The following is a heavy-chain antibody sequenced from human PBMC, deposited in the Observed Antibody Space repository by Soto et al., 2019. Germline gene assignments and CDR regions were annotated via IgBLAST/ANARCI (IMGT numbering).Heavy chain of an antibody. Sequence: EVQLLESGGGLVQPGGSLRLSCAASGFTFSSYAMSWVRQAPGKGLEWVSAISGSGGSTYYEDSVKGRFTISRDNSKKTRYMQMTSLRAEDTAVYYCGKLSIAAEDYWGQGTLVTVSS. CDR2: ISGSGGST. CDR3: GKLSIAAEDY. J-gene: IGHJ4*02. V-gene: IGHV3-23*01. CDR1: GFTFSSYA. D-gene: IGHD6-25*01.